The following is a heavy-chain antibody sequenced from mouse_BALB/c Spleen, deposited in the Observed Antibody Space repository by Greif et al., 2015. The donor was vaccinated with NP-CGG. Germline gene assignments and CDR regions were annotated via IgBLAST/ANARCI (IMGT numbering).Heavy chain of an antibody. CDR3: ARTYYGNYGWYFDV. Sequence: EVQLQHSGPELVKPGASVKMSCKASGYTFTSYVMHWVKQKPGQGLEWIGYINPYNDGTKYNEKFKGKATLTSDKSSSTAYMELSSLTSEDSAVYYCARTYYGNYGWYFDVWGAGTTVTVSS. D-gene: IGHD2-10*01. J-gene: IGHJ1*01. CDR2: INPYNDGT. CDR1: GYTFTSYV. V-gene: IGHV1-14*01.